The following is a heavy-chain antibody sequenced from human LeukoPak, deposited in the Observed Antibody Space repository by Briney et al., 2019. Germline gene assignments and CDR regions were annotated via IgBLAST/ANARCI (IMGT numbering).Heavy chain of an antibody. CDR3: AKMRSGISYFDY. J-gene: IGHJ4*02. CDR1: GFTLSSYW. CDR2: ISGSGGST. V-gene: IGHV3-23*01. Sequence: PGGSLRLSCAVSGFTLSSYWMSWVRQAPGKGLEWVSAISGSGGSTYYADSVKGRFTISRDNSKNTLYLQMNSLRAEDTAVYYCAKMRSGISYFDYWGQGTLVTVSS. D-gene: IGHD3-10*01.